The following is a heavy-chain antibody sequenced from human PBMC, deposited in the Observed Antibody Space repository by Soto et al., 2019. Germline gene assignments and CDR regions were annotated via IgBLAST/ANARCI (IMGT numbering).Heavy chain of an antibody. V-gene: IGHV3-30-3*01. J-gene: IGHJ6*02. CDR3: ARGDREDILVVVGARPGEYGTDI. CDR1: GFTFRNHA. Sequence: QVQLVESGGGVVQPGGSLRLSCAASGFTFRNHAMHWVRQAPGKXLECLAVIAHDGSNAFYRDSVKGRFTVSRDNSKNTLYLYMNSLRSEDTGVYYCARGDREDILVVVGARPGEYGTDIWGQGTTVIVSS. CDR2: IAHDGSNA. D-gene: IGHD2-15*01.